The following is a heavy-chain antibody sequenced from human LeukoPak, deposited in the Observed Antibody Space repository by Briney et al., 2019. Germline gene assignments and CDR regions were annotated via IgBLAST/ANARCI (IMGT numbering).Heavy chain of an antibody. D-gene: IGHD3-10*01. Sequence: SETLSLTCTVSGGSINSSSYYWGWIRQPPGKGLEWIGSIYYSGSTYYNPSLKSRVTISVDTSKNQFSLKLSSVTAADTAVYYCARDLGPPMVRGVVVDYWGQGILVTVSS. CDR2: IYYSGST. V-gene: IGHV4-39*07. CDR3: ARDLGPPMVRGVVVDY. J-gene: IGHJ4*02. CDR1: GGSINSSSYY.